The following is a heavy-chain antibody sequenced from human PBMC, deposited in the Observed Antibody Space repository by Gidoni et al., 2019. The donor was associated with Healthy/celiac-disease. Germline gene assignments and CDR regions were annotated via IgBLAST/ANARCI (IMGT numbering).Heavy chain of an antibody. CDR1: GGTFSSYA. V-gene: IGHV1-69*04. D-gene: IGHD5-18*01. J-gene: IGHJ4*02. CDR3: ASTGGGKKVTSPLFDY. CDR2: IIPILGIA. Sequence: QVQLVQSGAEVKKPGSSVKVSCKASGGTFSSYAISWVRQAPGQGLEWMGRIIPILGIANYAQKFQGRVTITADKSTSTAYMELSSLRSEDTAVYYCASTGGGKKVTSPLFDYWGQGTLVTVSS.